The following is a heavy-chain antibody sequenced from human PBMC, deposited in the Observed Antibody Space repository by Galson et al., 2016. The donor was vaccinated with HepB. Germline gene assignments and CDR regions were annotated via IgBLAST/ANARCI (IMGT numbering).Heavy chain of an antibody. D-gene: IGHD1-26*01. J-gene: IGHJ5*02. CDR2: IKSKIDGGTT. Sequence: SLRLSCADSGISFTNAWMSWVRQAPGKGLEWVGRIKSKIDGGTTDYAAPVKGRFTISRDDSKNTMYLQMNTLKTEDTALYYCCKLGAHNWFDPWGQGTLDIVSS. V-gene: IGHV3-15*01. CDR1: GISFTNAW. CDR3: CKLGAHNWFDP.